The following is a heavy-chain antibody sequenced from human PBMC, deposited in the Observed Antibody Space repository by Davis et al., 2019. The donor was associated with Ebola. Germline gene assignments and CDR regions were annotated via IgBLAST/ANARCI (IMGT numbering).Heavy chain of an antibody. V-gene: IGHV3-7*01. CDR1: GFTFSGHQ. D-gene: IGHD2-2*01. CDR2: IMQNGNDK. Sequence: GESLKISCAASGFTFSGHQMSWVRQAPGKGLEWVGYIMQNGNDKYYADSVKGRFTISRDNAKNSLFLQMNSLRAEDTAVYYCARQDLDCSSSSCYGPYYYGMDVWGQGTTVTVSS. J-gene: IGHJ6*02. CDR3: ARQDLDCSSSSCYGPYYYGMDV.